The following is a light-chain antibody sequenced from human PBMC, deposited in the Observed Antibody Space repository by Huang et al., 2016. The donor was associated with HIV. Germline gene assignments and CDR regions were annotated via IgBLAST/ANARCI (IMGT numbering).Light chain of an antibody. V-gene: IGKV1-39*01. J-gene: IGKJ1*01. CDR3: QQSYSTPWT. CDR1: RSISTY. CDR2: ATS. Sequence: DIQLTQSPSSLSASVGDRVTITCRASRSISTYLNWYQQKPGKAPKLLIYATSSLQSGVPSKFSVSGSGTDFTLTISSLQPEDFATYYCQQSYSTPWTFGQGTKVEIK.